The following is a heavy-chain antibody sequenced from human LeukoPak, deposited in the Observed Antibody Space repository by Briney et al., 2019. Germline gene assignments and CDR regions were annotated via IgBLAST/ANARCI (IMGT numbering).Heavy chain of an antibody. J-gene: IGHJ4*02. CDR3: AKGGGWLYYFDY. CDR2: ISGSGGST. Sequence: GGSLRLSCAASGFTFSSYAMSWVRQAPGKGLEWVSAISGSGGSTYYADSVKGRFTISRDNSKNTLYLQMNSLRPEDTAIYYCAKGGGWLYYFDYWGQGALVIVSS. V-gene: IGHV3-23*01. D-gene: IGHD6-19*01. CDR1: GFTFSSYA.